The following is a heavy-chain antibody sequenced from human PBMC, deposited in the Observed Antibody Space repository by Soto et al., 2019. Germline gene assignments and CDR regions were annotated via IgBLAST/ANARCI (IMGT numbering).Heavy chain of an antibody. Sequence: PGGSLRLSCAASGFRFRTRAMSWVRQAPGKGLEWVASIRPGGDSTYYADSVKGRFAVSRDNSNVTLYLQMDSLRVEDTAIYYCTTHEEGAPWAGGFDSWGPGTLVTLSS. CDR2: IRPGGDST. V-gene: IGHV3-23*01. CDR1: GFRFRTRA. CDR3: TTHEEGAPWAGGFDS. J-gene: IGHJ5*01. D-gene: IGHD1-26*01.